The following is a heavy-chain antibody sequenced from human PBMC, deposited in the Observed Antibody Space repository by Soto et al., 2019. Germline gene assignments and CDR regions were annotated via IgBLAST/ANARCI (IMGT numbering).Heavy chain of an antibody. CDR1: GFTFSSYW. V-gene: IGHV3-74*01. CDR3: ARGAGSAYYVDS. D-gene: IGHD3-22*01. Sequence: EVQLVESGGGLVQPGGSLRLSCAASGFTFSSYWMHWVRQAPGKGLVWVSRINFYGSTTNCADFVKGQFTISRDNAKNTVYLQMNSLRAEDTAVYYCARGAGSAYYVDSWGQGTLVTVSS. CDR2: INFYGSTT. J-gene: IGHJ4*02.